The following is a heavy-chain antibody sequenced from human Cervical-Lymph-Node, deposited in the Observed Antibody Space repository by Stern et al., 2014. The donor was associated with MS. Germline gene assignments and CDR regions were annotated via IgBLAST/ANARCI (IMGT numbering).Heavy chain of an antibody. CDR2: IYRDGRT. J-gene: IGHJ3*02. CDR1: GFTVTNHY. D-gene: IGHD2-21*02. CDR3: ARGGGDWNAFAI. V-gene: IGHV3-53*01. Sequence: VQLVESGGGLIQPGGSLRLSCAASGFTVTNHYMSWVRPAPGRGLEWVSVIYRDGRTNYADSVKGRFTITTANSKTKAVLQMIGLRAEDTALYYCARGGGDWNAFAIWGQGTTVTVSS.